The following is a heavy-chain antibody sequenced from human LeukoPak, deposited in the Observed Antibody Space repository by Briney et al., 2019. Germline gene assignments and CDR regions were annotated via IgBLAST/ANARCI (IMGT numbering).Heavy chain of an antibody. V-gene: IGHV3-23*01. CDR2: ISGNDDTT. J-gene: IGHJ4*02. CDR1: GFTFNSYA. CDR3: AKDLVRAGRGYYFDH. D-gene: IGHD3-16*01. Sequence: GGSLRLSCAASGFTFNSYAMSWVRQAPGKGLEWVSTISGNDDTTYYADSVKGRFTISRDNSKKTVLLQMNSLRAEDTAVYYCAKDLVRAGRGYYFDHWGQGTLVTVSS.